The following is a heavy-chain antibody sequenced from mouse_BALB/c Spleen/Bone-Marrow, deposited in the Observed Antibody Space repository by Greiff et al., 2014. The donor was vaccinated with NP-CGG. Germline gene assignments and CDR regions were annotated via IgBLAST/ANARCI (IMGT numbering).Heavy chain of an antibody. CDR2: IDPANGTT. CDR1: GFNVKDTY. V-gene: IGHV14-3*02. CDR3: AREGHYYGSDYLDY. Sequence: VQLQQSGAELVKPGASVKLSCTASGFNVKDTYMQWVKQRPEQGLEWIGRIDPANGTTQYDPTFQGKATITTDTSSNTAYLQLSSLTSEDTAVYYCAREGHYYGSDYLDYWGQGTSVTVSS. D-gene: IGHD1-2*01. J-gene: IGHJ4*01.